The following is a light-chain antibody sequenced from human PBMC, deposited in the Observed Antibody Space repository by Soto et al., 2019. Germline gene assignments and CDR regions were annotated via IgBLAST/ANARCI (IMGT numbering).Light chain of an antibody. CDR3: QQYNDYSAWT. V-gene: IGKV1-5*03. Sequence: DIQMTQSPSTLPASVSDTVTSTCRASQSINKWLACYQQKPGKAPTLLIYEASILQNGVPSRFSGNESGTEFTLATSRLRPDYFGTYYCQQYNDYSAWTFGQGTKVEIK. CDR2: EAS. J-gene: IGKJ1*01. CDR1: QSINKW.